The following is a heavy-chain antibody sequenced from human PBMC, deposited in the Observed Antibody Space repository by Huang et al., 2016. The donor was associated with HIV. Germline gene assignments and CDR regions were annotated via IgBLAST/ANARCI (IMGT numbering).Heavy chain of an antibody. D-gene: IGHD6-19*01. CDR1: GFIFRNYG. J-gene: IGHJ4*02. CDR2: ITYDGND. V-gene: IGHV3-30*18. Sequence: QVQVVESGGGVVQPGRSLRLSCAASGFIFRNYGRHWVRQAPGNGLEWVAVITYDGNDFYADSVRGRFTISRDNSKNTLSLQMNSLRPEDTAVYYCTKETPDNSGWTWYFDYWGQGTLVTVSS. CDR3: TKETPDNSGWTWYFDY.